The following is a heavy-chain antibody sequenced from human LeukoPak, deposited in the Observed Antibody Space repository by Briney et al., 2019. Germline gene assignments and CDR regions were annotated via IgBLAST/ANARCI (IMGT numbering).Heavy chain of an antibody. J-gene: IGHJ4*02. D-gene: IGHD6-19*01. CDR1: GGSFSGYY. CDR2: INHSGST. V-gene: IGHV4-34*01. CDR3: ARVASSGWYVGY. Sequence: PSETLSLTCAVYGGSFSGYYWSWIRQPPGKGLEWIGEINHSGSTNYNPSLKSRVTISVDTSKNQFSLKLSSVTAADTAVYYRARVASSGWYVGYWGQGTLVTVSS.